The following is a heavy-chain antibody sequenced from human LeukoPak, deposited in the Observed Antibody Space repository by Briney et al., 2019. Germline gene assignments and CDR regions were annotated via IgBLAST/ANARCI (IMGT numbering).Heavy chain of an antibody. CDR1: GFTFSSYW. J-gene: IGHJ4*02. D-gene: IGHD3-22*01. CDR2: IKQDGSEK. Sequence: GGSLRLSCAASGFTFSSYWMSWVRQAPGKGLEWVANIKQDGSEKYHVDSVKGRFTISRDNAKNSLYLQMNSLRAEDTAVYYCARDAYRAYDSSGEGGFDFWGQGTRVTVSS. V-gene: IGHV3-7*01. CDR3: ARDAYRAYDSSGEGGFDF.